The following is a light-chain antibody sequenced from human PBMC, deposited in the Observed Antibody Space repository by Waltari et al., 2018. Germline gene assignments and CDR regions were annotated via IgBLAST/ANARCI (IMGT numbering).Light chain of an antibody. CDR1: SLRIYY. CDR2: GKN. Sequence: SSELTQDPAVSVALGQTVRITCQGDSLRIYYVSWFLQKPGQAPALVIYGKNSRPSGIPDRFSASSSGSTAALTIIGAQAEDEADYYCHSRDISGDVLIGGGTKLTVV. J-gene: IGLJ2*01. CDR3: HSRDISGDVL. V-gene: IGLV3-19*01.